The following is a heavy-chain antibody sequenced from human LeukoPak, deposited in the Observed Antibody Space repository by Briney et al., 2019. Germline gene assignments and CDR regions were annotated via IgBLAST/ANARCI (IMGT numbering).Heavy chain of an antibody. CDR2: ISSSSSYI. V-gene: IGHV3-21*01. D-gene: IGHD7-27*01. J-gene: IGHJ3*02. Sequence: PGGCLKLSCAASGFTFSSYTMNWVRQAPGKGLEWVSSISSSSSYIYYADSLKGRFTISRDNAKNSLYLQMNSLRAEDTAVYYCARELGAFDIWGQGTMVTVS. CDR3: ARELGAFDI. CDR1: GFTFSSYT.